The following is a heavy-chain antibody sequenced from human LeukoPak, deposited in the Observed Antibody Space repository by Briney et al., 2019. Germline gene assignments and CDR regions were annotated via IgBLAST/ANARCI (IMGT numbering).Heavy chain of an antibody. J-gene: IGHJ3*02. CDR3: TRSPGTGPLTVRWSGPFDI. CDR1: GISFSSNS. CDR2: ISTSSSYI. V-gene: IGHV3-21*01. Sequence: GSLRLSCVTSGISFSSNSMNWVRQAPGGGLEWLASISTSSSYIYYSDSVRGRFTISRDNAQNSLFLQMNNLRAEDTAVYYCTRSPGTGPLTVRWSGPFDIWGQGTLVTVSS. D-gene: IGHD3-3*01.